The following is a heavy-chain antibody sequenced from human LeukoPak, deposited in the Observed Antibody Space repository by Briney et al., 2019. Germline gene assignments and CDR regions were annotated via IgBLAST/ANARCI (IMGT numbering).Heavy chain of an antibody. Sequence: PGGSLRLSCAASGFTFSDHYMSWIRQAPGKGLEWVSYISSSGSTIYYADSVKGRFTISRDNAKNSLYLQMNSLRAEDTAVYYCARSRLYRSSGYSYGYWGQGTLVTVSS. CDR3: ARSRLYRSSGYSYGY. V-gene: IGHV3-11*01. CDR2: ISSSGSTI. J-gene: IGHJ4*02. CDR1: GFTFSDHY. D-gene: IGHD5-18*01.